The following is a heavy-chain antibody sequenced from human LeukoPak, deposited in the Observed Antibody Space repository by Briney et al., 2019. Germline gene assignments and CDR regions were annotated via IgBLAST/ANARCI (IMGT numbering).Heavy chain of an antibody. CDR2: IRYDGSNK. V-gene: IGHV3-30*02. CDR1: GFTFSSYG. CDR3: ARDAESGYSGSYYFDY. J-gene: IGHJ4*02. D-gene: IGHD5-12*01. Sequence: GGSLRLSCAASGFTFSSYGMHWVRQAPGKGLEWVAFIRYDGSNKYYADSVKGRFTISRDNSKNTLYLQMNSLRAEDTAVYYCARDAESGYSGSYYFDYWGQGTLVTVSS.